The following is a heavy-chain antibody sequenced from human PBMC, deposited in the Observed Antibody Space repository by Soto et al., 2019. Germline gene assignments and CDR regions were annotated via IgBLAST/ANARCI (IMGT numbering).Heavy chain of an antibody. CDR3: ARADPRVTGTTYGFDY. CDR1: GFTFSFFG. J-gene: IGHJ4*02. Sequence: QVQLVESGGGEVQPGRSLRLSCVASGFTFSFFGMHWVRQAPGRGLEWVALIWDDGSNKYYADSVKGRFTISRDNSRNTLFLQMSSLRVEDTAVYYCARADPRVTGTTYGFDYWGQGALVTVS. V-gene: IGHV3-33*01. CDR2: IWDDGSNK. D-gene: IGHD1-20*01.